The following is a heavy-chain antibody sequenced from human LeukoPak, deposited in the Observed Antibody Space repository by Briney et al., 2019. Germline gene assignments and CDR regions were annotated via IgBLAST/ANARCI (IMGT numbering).Heavy chain of an antibody. CDR2: ISSSSSYI. V-gene: IGHV3-21*01. J-gene: IGHJ4*02. CDR3: ARDIRLAAQY. Sequence: GGSLRLSCAASGFTFSSYSMNWVRQAPGKGLEWVSSISSSSSYIYYADPVKGRFTISRDNAKNSLYLQMNSLRAEDTAVYYCARDIRLAAQYWGQGTLVTVSS. D-gene: IGHD6-6*01. CDR1: GFTFSSYS.